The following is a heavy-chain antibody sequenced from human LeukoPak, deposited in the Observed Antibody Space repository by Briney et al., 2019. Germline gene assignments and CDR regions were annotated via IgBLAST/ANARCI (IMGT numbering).Heavy chain of an antibody. D-gene: IGHD3-9*01. Sequence: GASVKVSCKASGYTFTSYYMHWVRQAPGQGLEWMGIINPSGGSTSYAQKFQGRVTMTRDTSTSTVYMELSSLSSEDTAVYYCAREAWDYDILTGYYRAKKGWFDPWGQGTLVTVSS. CDR3: AREAWDYDILTGYYRAKKGWFDP. CDR1: GYTFTSYY. J-gene: IGHJ5*02. V-gene: IGHV1-46*03. CDR2: INPSGGST.